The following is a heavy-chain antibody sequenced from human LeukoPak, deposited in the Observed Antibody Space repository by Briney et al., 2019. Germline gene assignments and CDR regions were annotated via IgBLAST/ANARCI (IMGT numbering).Heavy chain of an antibody. CDR1: GFTFSSYA. CDR3: AKDGLYYDSSGY. Sequence: GGSLRLSCAASGFTFSSYAMSWVRQAPGNGLEWVSAISGSGGSTYYADSVKGRFTISRDNSKNTLYLQMNSLRAEDTAVYYCAKDGLYYDSSGYWGQGTLVTVSS. CDR2: ISGSGGST. V-gene: IGHV3-23*01. D-gene: IGHD3-22*01. J-gene: IGHJ4*02.